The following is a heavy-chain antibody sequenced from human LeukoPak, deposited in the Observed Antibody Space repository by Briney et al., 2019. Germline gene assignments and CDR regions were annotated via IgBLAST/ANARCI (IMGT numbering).Heavy chain of an antibody. Sequence: PSETLSLTCTVSGYSISSGYYWGWIRQPPGKGLEWIGSIYHSGSTYYNPSLKSRVTISVDTSKNQFSLKLSSVTAADTAVYYCAREDRDYGDYGTFDYWGQGTLVTVSS. CDR2: IYHSGST. J-gene: IGHJ4*02. V-gene: IGHV4-38-2*02. CDR1: GYSISSGYY. D-gene: IGHD4-17*01. CDR3: AREDRDYGDYGTFDY.